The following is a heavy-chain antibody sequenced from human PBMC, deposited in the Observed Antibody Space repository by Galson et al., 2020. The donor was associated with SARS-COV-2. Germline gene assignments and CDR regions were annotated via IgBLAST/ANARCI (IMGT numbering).Heavy chain of an antibody. CDR2: ISYDGSNK. V-gene: IGHV3-30-3*01. CDR1: GFTFSSYA. Sequence: TGGSLRLSCAASGFTFSSYAMHWVRQAPGKGLEWVAVISYDGSNKYYADSVKGRFTISRDNSKNTLYLQMNSLRAEDTAVYYCARPYSGSYYGGFDYWGQGTLVTVSS. CDR3: ARPYSGSYYGGFDY. J-gene: IGHJ4*02. D-gene: IGHD1-26*01.